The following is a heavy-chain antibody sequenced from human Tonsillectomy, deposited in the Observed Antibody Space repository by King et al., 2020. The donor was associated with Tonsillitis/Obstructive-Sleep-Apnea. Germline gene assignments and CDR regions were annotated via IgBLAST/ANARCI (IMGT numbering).Heavy chain of an antibody. V-gene: IGHV3-30*04. CDR3: ARVDTMIVVVTYFVY. Sequence: QVQLVESGGGVVQPGRSLRLSCAASGFTFSSYAMHWVRQAPGRGLEWVAVISSDGNNKYYADSVKGRFTISRDNSKNTVYLQMNSLRAEDTAVYYCARVDTMIVVVTYFVYWGQGTLVTVSS. D-gene: IGHD3-22*01. CDR2: ISSDGNNK. CDR1: GFTFSSYA. J-gene: IGHJ4*02.